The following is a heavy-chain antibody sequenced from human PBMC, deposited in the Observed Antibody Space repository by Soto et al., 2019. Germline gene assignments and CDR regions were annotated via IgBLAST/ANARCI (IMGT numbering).Heavy chain of an antibody. Sequence: QVQLVESGRGLVKPGGSLRLSCAASGFTFSDSYMTWIRQAPGKGLEWVSYISTNGSTIYYADSVKGRFTISRDNARKSLYLQMSSLRAEDTAVYYCARLGATWDDYWGQGTLVTVSS. CDR2: ISTNGSTI. D-gene: IGHD1-26*01. CDR3: ARLGATWDDY. J-gene: IGHJ4*02. CDR1: GFTFSDSY. V-gene: IGHV3-11*01.